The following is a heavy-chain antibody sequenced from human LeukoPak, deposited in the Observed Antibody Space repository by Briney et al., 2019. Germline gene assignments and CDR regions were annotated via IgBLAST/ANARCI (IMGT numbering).Heavy chain of an antibody. V-gene: IGHV4-31*03. D-gene: IGHD2-2*02. CDR1: GGSISSGGYY. CDR3: ARWANQLLYDY. Sequence: PSQTLSLTCTVSGGSISSGGYYWSWIRQHPGKGLEWIGYIYHSGSTYYNPSLKSRVTISVDTSKNQFSLKLSSVTAADTAVYYCARWANQLLYDYWGQGTLVTISS. CDR2: IYHSGST. J-gene: IGHJ4*02.